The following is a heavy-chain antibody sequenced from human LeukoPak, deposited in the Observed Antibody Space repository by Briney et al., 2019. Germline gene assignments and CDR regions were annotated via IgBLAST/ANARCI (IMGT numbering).Heavy chain of an antibody. CDR3: ARGSGGSYGI. CDR1: GFTFSSYA. Sequence: PGRSLRLSCAASGFTFSSYAMHWVRQAPGKGLEWVSGINWNGGSTGYADSVKGRFTISRDNAKNSLYLQMNSLRAEDTALYHCARGSGGSYGIWGHGTMVTVSS. J-gene: IGHJ3*02. CDR2: INWNGGST. D-gene: IGHD1-26*01. V-gene: IGHV3-20*01.